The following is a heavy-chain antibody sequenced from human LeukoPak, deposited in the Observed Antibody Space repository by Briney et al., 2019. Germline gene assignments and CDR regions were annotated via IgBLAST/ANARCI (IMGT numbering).Heavy chain of an antibody. CDR3: AREWIAAAGTPFDY. D-gene: IGHD6-13*01. V-gene: IGHV4-59*12. CDR2: IYYSGST. J-gene: IGHJ4*02. Sequence: SETLSLTCTVSGGSISSYYWSWIRQPPGKGLEWIGYIYYSGSTNYNPSLKSRVTISVDKSKNQFSLKLSSVTAADTAVYYCAREWIAAAGTPFDYWGQGTLVTVSS. CDR1: GGSISSYY.